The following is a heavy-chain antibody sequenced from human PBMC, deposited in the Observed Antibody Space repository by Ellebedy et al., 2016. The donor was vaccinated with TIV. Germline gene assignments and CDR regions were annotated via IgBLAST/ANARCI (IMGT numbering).Heavy chain of an antibody. D-gene: IGHD3-10*01. CDR1: GYTFTSYG. J-gene: IGHJ6*03. V-gene: IGHV1-18*01. CDR3: ARLRSYGSGTHRYYYYYMDV. CDR2: ISAYNGNT. Sequence: ASVKVSXXASGYTFTSYGISWVRQAPGQGLEWMGWISAYNGNTNYAQKLQGRVTMTTDTSTSTAYMELRSLRSDDTAVYYCARLRSYGSGTHRYYYYYMDVWGKGTTVTVSS.